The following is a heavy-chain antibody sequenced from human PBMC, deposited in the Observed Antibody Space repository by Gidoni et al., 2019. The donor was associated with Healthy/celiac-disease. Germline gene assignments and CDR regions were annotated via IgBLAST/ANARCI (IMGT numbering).Heavy chain of an antibody. V-gene: IGHV1-18*01. CDR2: SSAYNGNT. Sequence: QVQLVQSGAEVKKPGASVKVSCKASGYTFTSYGISWVRQAPGHGLEGMGWSSAYNGNTNNAQKLQGRVTMTTDTSTSTAYMELRSLRSDDTAVYYCARGDYYDSSGPVPAFDIWGQGTMVTVSS. J-gene: IGHJ3*02. CDR1: GYTFTSYG. D-gene: IGHD3-22*01. CDR3: ARGDYYDSSGPVPAFDI.